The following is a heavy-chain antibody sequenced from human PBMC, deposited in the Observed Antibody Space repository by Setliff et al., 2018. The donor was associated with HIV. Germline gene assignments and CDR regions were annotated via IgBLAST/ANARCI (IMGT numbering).Heavy chain of an antibody. CDR2: IYPGNSDT. D-gene: IGHD6-19*01. Sequence: GESLKISCKDSGYTFSNYCIAWVRQMPGKGLEWMGIIYPGNSDTTYSPSFQGRVTNSADKSISTAYLQWSSLKAADTAMYYCAKHLSPGSGWYSKARGMDVWGQGTTVTVSS. CDR3: AKHLSPGSGWYSKARGMDV. CDR1: GYTFSNYC. V-gene: IGHV5-51*01. J-gene: IGHJ6*02.